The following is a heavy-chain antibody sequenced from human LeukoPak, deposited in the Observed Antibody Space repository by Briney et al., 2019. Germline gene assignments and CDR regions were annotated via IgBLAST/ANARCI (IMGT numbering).Heavy chain of an antibody. CDR2: IRSEANSYAT. CDR1: GFTFSGSA. J-gene: IGHJ6*03. CDR3: TRQTGELVFNFHYYYYMDV. D-gene: IGHD3-10*01. V-gene: IGHV3-73*01. Sequence: PGGALRLSCAASGFTFSGSAIHWVRQASGKGLEWVGHIRSEANSYATVYAAWVRGRFTISRHDSKNTAYLQMNSLKTEDTAVYYCTRQTGELVFNFHYYYYMDVWGKGTTVTISS.